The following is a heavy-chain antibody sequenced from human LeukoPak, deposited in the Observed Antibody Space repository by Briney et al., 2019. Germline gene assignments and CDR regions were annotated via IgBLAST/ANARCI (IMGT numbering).Heavy chain of an antibody. CDR1: GFTLTSYA. CDR2: IIGSVHST. CDR3: AKFWDFGDYAIDY. D-gene: IGHD4-17*01. Sequence: GGSLRLSCAASGFTLTSYAMSWVRQAPGKGLEWVSAIIGSVHSTYYADSVKGRFTISRDNSKNTVYLQMNSLRAEDTAVYYRAKFWDFGDYAIDYWGQGTLVTVSS. J-gene: IGHJ4*02. V-gene: IGHV3-23*01.